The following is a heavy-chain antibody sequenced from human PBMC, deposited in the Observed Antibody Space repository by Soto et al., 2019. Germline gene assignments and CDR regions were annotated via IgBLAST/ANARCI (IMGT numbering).Heavy chain of an antibody. Sequence: PGGSLRLSCAASGFTFIIYGMHWVRQAPGKGLEWVAVISYDGSNKYYADSVKGRFTISRDNSKNTLYLQMNSLRAEDTAVYYCAKDLVRYYDSSGYPDYWGQGTLVTVSS. CDR3: AKDLVRYYDSSGYPDY. V-gene: IGHV3-30*18. J-gene: IGHJ4*02. CDR1: GFTFIIYG. D-gene: IGHD3-22*01. CDR2: ISYDGSNK.